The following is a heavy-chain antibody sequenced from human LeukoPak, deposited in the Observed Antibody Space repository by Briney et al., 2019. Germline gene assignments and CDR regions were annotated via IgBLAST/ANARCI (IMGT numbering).Heavy chain of an antibody. CDR2: IYYSGST. V-gene: IGHV4-61*10. Sequence: SETLSLTCTVSGGSISSGSYYWSWIRQPAGKGLEWIGYIYYSGSTNYNPSLKSRVTISVDTSKNQFSLKLSSVTAADTAVYYCARAASGTLDYWGQGTLVTVSS. D-gene: IGHD3-3*01. CDR3: ARAASGTLDY. CDR1: GGSISSGSYY. J-gene: IGHJ4*02.